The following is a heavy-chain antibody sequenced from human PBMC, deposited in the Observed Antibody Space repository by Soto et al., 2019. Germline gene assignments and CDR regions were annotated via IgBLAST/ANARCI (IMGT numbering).Heavy chain of an antibody. CDR3: ARDPLSDDSSGSRP. V-gene: IGHV3-48*02. J-gene: IGHJ5*02. Sequence: EVQLVESGGGLVQPGGSLRLSCAASGFTFSSYSMNWVRQAPGKGLEWVSYISSSSSTIYYADSVKGRFTISRDNAKNALYLQMNSLRDEDTAVYYWARDPLSDDSSGSRPWGQGTLVTVSS. CDR1: GFTFSSYS. D-gene: IGHD3-22*01. CDR2: ISSSSSTI.